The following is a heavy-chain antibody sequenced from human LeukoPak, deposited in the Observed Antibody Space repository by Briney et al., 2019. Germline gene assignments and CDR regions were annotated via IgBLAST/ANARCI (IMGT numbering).Heavy chain of an antibody. V-gene: IGHV3-7*01. D-gene: IGHD6-6*01. CDR3: AKTSIAGRPGPLADYYYMDV. CDR2: IKKDGSEK. J-gene: IGHJ6*03. CDR1: AFTFRTYW. Sequence: PGGSLRLSCAASAFTFRTYWMSWVRQAPGKGLEGVANIKKDGSEKYYVDSVKGRFTISRDNAKNSLYLQMNSLRAEDTAVYYCAKTSIAGRPGPLADYYYMDVWGKGTTVTVSS.